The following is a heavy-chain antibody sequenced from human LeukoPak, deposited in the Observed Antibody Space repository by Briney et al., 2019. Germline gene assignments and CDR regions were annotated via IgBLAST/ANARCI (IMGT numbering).Heavy chain of an antibody. Sequence: SETLSLTCTVSGGSISSGSYYWSWIRQPAGKGLEWIGRIYSSGSTNYNPSLKSRVTISVDTSKNQFSLKLSSVTAADTAVYYCARGRYYDSSGYTQSRRKYNWFDPWGQGTLVTVSS. V-gene: IGHV4-61*02. CDR3: ARGRYYDSSGYTQSRRKYNWFDP. D-gene: IGHD3-22*01. CDR2: IYSSGST. CDR1: GGSISSGSYY. J-gene: IGHJ5*02.